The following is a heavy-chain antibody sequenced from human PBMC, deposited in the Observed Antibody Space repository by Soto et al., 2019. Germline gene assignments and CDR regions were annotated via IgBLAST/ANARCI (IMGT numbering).Heavy chain of an antibody. CDR2: ISANNGHT. CDR3: ARDISGDPGY. V-gene: IGHV1-18*01. CDR1: GYTFSSYG. D-gene: IGHD7-27*01. Sequence: QVQLVQSGAEVKKPGASVKVSCKASGYTFSSYGISWVRQAPGQGLEWMGWISANNGHTNYAQKPQGRVTMTTDTSTTTAYMALRSLSSGDTAVYYCARDISGDPGYWCQGTLVTVSS. J-gene: IGHJ4*02.